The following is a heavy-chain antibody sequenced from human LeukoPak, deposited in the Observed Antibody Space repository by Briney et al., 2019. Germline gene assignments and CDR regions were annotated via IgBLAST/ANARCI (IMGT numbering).Heavy chain of an antibody. CDR2: IRYDGSKK. CDR3: AELGITMIGGV. CDR1: GFTFSAYG. V-gene: IGHV3-30*02. D-gene: IGHD3-10*02. Sequence: GGSLRLSCAASGFTFSAYGMHWVRQAPGKGLEWVAFIRYDGSKKYYADSVKGRFTISRDNSKNTLYLQMNSLRAEDTAVYYCAELGITMIGGVWGKGTTVTISS. J-gene: IGHJ6*04.